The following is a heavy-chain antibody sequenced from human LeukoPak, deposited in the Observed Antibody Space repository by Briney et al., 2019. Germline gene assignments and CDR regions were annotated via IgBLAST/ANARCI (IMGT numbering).Heavy chain of an antibody. J-gene: IGHJ4*02. Sequence: SVKVSCKASGFTFTSSAVQWVRQARGQGLEWIGWIVVGSGNTNYAQKFQERVTINRDMSTSTAYMELSSLRSEGTAVYYCATDDVTTGTKTALGYWGQGTLVTVSS. CDR2: IVVGSGNT. D-gene: IGHD1-1*01. V-gene: IGHV1-58*01. CDR1: GFTFTSSA. CDR3: ATDDVTTGTKTALGY.